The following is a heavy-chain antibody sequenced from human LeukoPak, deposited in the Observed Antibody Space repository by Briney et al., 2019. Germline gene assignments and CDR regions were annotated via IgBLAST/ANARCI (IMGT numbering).Heavy chain of an antibody. CDR2: IIPIFGIA. V-gene: IGHV1-69*04. J-gene: IGHJ5*02. CDR1: GGTFSSYA. D-gene: IGHD2-2*01. Sequence: ASVKVSCKASGGTFSSYAISWVRQAPGQGLEWMGRIIPIFGIANYAQKFQGRDTITADKSTSTAYMELSSLRSEDTAVYYCARDPGYCSSTSCYDNWFDPWGQGTLVTVSS. CDR3: ARDPGYCSSTSCYDNWFDP.